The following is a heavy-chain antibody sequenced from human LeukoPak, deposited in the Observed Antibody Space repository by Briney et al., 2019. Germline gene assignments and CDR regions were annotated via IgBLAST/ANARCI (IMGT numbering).Heavy chain of an antibody. V-gene: IGHV3-23*01. J-gene: IGHJ5*02. CDR1: GFTFNSYA. CDR2: ISGSGGST. D-gene: IGHD3-22*01. CDR3: AKERKYYYDSSGYLFDP. Sequence: GGSLRLSCAASGFTFNSYAMSWVRQAPGKGLEWVSAISGSGGSTYYADSVKGRFTISRDNSKNTLYLQMNSLRAEDTAVYYCAKERKYYYDSSGYLFDPWGQGTLVTVSS.